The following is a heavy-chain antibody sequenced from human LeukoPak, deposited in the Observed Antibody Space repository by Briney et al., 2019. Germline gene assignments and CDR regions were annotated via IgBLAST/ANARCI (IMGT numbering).Heavy chain of an antibody. CDR3: ARGCLRGYSYGPGDY. D-gene: IGHD5-18*01. J-gene: IGHJ4*02. CDR1: GFTVSSNY. Sequence: GGSLRLSCAASGFTVSSNYMSWVRQAPGKGLEWVSVIYSGGSTYYADSVKGRFTISRDNAKNSLYLQMNSLRAEDTAVYYCARGCLRGYSYGPGDYWGQGTLVTVSS. CDR2: IYSGGST. V-gene: IGHV3-66*01.